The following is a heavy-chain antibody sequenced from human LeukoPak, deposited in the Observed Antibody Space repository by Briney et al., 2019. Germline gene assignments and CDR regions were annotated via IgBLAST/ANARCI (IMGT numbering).Heavy chain of an antibody. Sequence: SETLSLTCTVSGFSINNGYYWGWIRQPPGKGLEWIGSIYHSGSTYYKPSLKSRVTISVDTSKNQFSLKLSSVTATDTAVYYCARAGYGSGSYYNTPFDYWGQGTLVTVSS. CDR2: IYHSGST. CDR1: GFSINNGYY. D-gene: IGHD3-10*01. CDR3: ARAGYGSGSYYNTPFDY. J-gene: IGHJ4*02. V-gene: IGHV4-38-2*02.